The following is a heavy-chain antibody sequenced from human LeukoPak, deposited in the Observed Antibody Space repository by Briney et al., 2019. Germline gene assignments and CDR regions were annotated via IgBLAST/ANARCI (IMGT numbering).Heavy chain of an antibody. D-gene: IGHD3-10*01. Sequence: PGGSLRLSCAASGFTVSSNYMSWVRQAPGKGLEWVSVIYSGGSTNYADSVKGRFTISRDNAKNTLYLQMNSLRAEDTAMYYCARAVYYSNYLGYWGQGTLVTVSS. J-gene: IGHJ4*01. V-gene: IGHV3-53*01. CDR3: ARAVYYSNYLGY. CDR2: IYSGGST. CDR1: GFTVSSNY.